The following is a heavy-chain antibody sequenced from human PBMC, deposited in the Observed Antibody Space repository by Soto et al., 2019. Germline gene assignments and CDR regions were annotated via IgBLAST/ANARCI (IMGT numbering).Heavy chain of an antibody. CDR1: GFTFSDYY. CDR3: ARVRNYNWNAGRSYYYYYYMDV. CDR2: ISSSGSTI. J-gene: IGHJ6*03. D-gene: IGHD1-1*01. V-gene: IGHV3-11*01. Sequence: QVQLVESGGGLVQPGGSLRLSCAASGFTFSDYYMSWIRQAPGKGLEWVSYISSSGSTIYYADSVKGRFTISRDNPKHSPYLQMNSLRAEDTAVYYCARVRNYNWNAGRSYYYYYYMDVWGKGTTVTVSS.